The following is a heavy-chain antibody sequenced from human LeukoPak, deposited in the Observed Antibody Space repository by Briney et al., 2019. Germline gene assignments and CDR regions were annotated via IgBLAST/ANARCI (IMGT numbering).Heavy chain of an antibody. Sequence: ASVKVSCMASGYTFTSYGISWVRQAPGQGLEWMGWISAYNGNTNYAQKLQGRVTMTTDTSTSTAYMELRSLRSDDTAVYYCARVPMVRGVIRDNWFDPWGQGTLVTVSS. D-gene: IGHD3-10*01. CDR3: ARVPMVRGVIRDNWFDP. CDR1: GYTFTSYG. V-gene: IGHV1-18*04. CDR2: ISAYNGNT. J-gene: IGHJ5*02.